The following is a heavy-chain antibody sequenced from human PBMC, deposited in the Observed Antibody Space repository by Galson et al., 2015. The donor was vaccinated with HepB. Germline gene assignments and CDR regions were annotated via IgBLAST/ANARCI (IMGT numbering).Heavy chain of an antibody. Sequence: SVKVSCKASGYTFTSYAMHWARQAPGQRLEWMGWINAGNGNTKYSQKFQGRVTITRDTSASTAYMELSSLRSEDTAVYYCARLDSGSYWTFDYWGQGTLVTVSS. CDR3: ARLDSGSYWTFDY. J-gene: IGHJ4*02. V-gene: IGHV1-3*01. CDR2: INAGNGNT. CDR1: GYTFTSYA. D-gene: IGHD1-26*01.